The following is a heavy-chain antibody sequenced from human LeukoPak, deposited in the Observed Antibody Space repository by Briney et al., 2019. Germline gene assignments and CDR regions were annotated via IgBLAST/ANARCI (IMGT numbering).Heavy chain of an antibody. CDR1: GGSFSGYY. Sequence: TSETLSLTCAVYGGSFSGYYWSWIRQPPGKGLEWIGEINHSGSTNYNPSLKSRVNISVDTSKNQFSLKLSSVTAADTAVYYCARIGGWSTPRWFDPWGQGTLVTVSS. J-gene: IGHJ5*02. V-gene: IGHV4-34*01. CDR2: INHSGST. D-gene: IGHD6-19*01. CDR3: ARIGGWSTPRWFDP.